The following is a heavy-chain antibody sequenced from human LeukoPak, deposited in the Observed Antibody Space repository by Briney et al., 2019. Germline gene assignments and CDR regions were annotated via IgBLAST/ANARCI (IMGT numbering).Heavy chain of an antibody. D-gene: IGHD2-2*02. CDR2: IRYDENNK. J-gene: IGHJ4*02. Sequence: GGSLRLSFAASGFTFSSYGMHWVRQAPGKGLEWVAFIRYDENNKYYADSVKGRFTISRDNSKNTLYLQMNSLRAEDTAVYYCAKPGKYCSSTSCYTHFDYWGQGTLVTVSS. V-gene: IGHV3-30*02. CDR1: GFTFSSYG. CDR3: AKPGKYCSSTSCYTHFDY.